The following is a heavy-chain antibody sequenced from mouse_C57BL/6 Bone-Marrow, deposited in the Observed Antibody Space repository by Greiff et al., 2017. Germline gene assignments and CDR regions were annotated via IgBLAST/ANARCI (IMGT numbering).Heavy chain of an antibody. J-gene: IGHJ1*03. D-gene: IGHD2-5*01. V-gene: IGHV5-6*02. CDR3: ARRFYDSNFNV. CDR2: ISSGGSYT. CDR1: GFTFSSYG. Sequence: EVKLVESGGDLVKPGGSLKLSCAASGFTFSSYGMSWVRQTPDKRLEWVATISSGGSYTYYPDSVKGRFTISRDNAKNTLYLQMSSLKSEDTAMYYCARRFYDSNFNVWGTGTTVTVSS.